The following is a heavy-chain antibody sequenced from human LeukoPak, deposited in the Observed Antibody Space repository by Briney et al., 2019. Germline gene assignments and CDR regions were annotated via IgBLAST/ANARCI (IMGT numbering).Heavy chain of an antibody. CDR2: IYYSGYT. V-gene: IGHV4-30-4*08. CDR1: GVSISSGDYY. D-gene: IGHD3-22*01. J-gene: IGHJ5*02. Sequence: PSETLSLTCTVSGVSISSGDYYWSWIRQHPGKGLEWMGYIYYSGYTYYNPSLKSRVTISVDTSKNQFSLKLSSVTAADTAVYYCARHMIGYYYENWFDPWGQGTLVTVSS. CDR3: ARHMIGYYYENWFDP.